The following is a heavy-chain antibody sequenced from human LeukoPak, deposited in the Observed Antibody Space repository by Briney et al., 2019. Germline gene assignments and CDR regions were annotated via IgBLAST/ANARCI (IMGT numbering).Heavy chain of an antibody. D-gene: IGHD2-21*02. CDR1: GGSISSGDYY. V-gene: IGHV4-30-4*01. CDR2: IYYSGST. CDR3: ARAFSGGDHDY. J-gene: IGHJ4*02. Sequence: LQTLSLTCTVSGGSISSGDYYWSWIRQPPGKGLEWIGYIYYSGSTYYNPSLKSRVTISVDTSKNQFSLKLSSVTAADTAVYYCARAFSGGDHDYWGQGTLVTVSS.